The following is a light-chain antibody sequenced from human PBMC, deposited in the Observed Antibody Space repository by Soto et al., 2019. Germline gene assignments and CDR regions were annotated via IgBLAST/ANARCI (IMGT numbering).Light chain of an antibody. J-gene: IGLJ1*01. CDR2: DVS. V-gene: IGLV2-14*01. CDR3: SSYTSSSTLLDV. CDR1: SSDVGGYNY. Sequence: QSALTQPASVSGSPGQSITISCTGTSSDVGGYNYVSWYQQHPGKAPKLMIYDVSNRPSGVSNRFSGSKSGNTASLTISGLQAEDEADYYCSSYTSSSTLLDVFGTGTKLTFL.